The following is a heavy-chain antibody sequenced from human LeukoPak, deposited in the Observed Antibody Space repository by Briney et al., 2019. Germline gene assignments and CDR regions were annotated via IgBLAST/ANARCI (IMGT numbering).Heavy chain of an antibody. CDR1: GFTFSSYA. J-gene: IGHJ4*02. Sequence: GGSLRLSCAASGFTFSSYAMSWVRQAPGKGLEWVSAISGSGRSTYYADSVKGRFTISRDNAKNTLYLQMNSLRAEDTAVYYCAQVVYNSGYSCFAYWGQGTLVTVSS. D-gene: IGHD3-22*01. CDR2: ISGSGRST. CDR3: AQVVYNSGYSCFAY. V-gene: IGHV3-23*01.